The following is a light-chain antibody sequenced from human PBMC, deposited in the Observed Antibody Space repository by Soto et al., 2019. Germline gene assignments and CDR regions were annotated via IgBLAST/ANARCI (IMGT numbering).Light chain of an antibody. Sequence: DIQMTQSPSSLSASVGDRVTITCRASQGIRHDLGWYQQKPGKPPKRLIYAAASLKSGVPSRFSGSASGTEFTLRISSLQAEDFATYYCLQQNSYPLTFGGGTKVEIK. V-gene: IGKV1-17*01. J-gene: IGKJ4*01. CDR2: AAA. CDR3: LQQNSYPLT. CDR1: QGIRHD.